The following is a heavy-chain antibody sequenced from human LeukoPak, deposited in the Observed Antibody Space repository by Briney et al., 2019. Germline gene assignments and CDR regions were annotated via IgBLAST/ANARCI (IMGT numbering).Heavy chain of an antibody. D-gene: IGHD3-16*01. Sequence: GGSLRLSCAASGFTFSSYSMNWVRQAPGKGLEWVSYISSSSSTIYYADSVKGRFTISRDNAKNSLYLQMNSLRAEDTAVYYCARGRPLGANFWVYWGQGTLVTVSS. CDR3: ARGRPLGANFWVY. CDR2: ISSSSSTI. V-gene: IGHV3-48*01. CDR1: GFTFSSYS. J-gene: IGHJ4*02.